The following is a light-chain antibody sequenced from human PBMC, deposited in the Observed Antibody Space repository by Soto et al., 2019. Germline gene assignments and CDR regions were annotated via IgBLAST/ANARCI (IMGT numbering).Light chain of an antibody. J-gene: IGLJ2*01. Sequence: QSVLTQSPSASGTPGQRVTISCSGSSSNIGSNSVNWYRQLPGTAPKLLIFSNNQRPSGVPDRFSGSKSGTSASLAISGLQSEDEADYYCAAWDDSLNGHVVFGGGTKLTVL. CDR1: SSNIGSNS. CDR3: AAWDDSLNGHVV. V-gene: IGLV1-44*01. CDR2: SNN.